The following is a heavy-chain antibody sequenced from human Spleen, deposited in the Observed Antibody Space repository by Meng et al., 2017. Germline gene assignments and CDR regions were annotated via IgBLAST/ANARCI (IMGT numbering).Heavy chain of an antibody. Sequence: QVQLQQWGAGLLKPSETLSLTCAVYGGSFSGYYWSWIRQHPGKGLEWVGYIYYTGNTDYNPSLNSRLTISVDMSKNQFSLKLSSVTAADTAVYYCARVLRSTRHFDYWGQGALVTVSS. V-gene: IGHV4-34*01. CDR1: GGSFSGYY. J-gene: IGHJ4*02. CDR3: ARVLRSTRHFDY. CDR2: IYYTGNT.